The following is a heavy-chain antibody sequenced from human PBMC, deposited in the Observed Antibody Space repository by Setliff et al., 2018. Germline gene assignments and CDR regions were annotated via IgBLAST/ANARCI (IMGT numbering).Heavy chain of an antibody. D-gene: IGHD2-2*01. CDR1: GGSFSGYY. CDR2: INHSGST. J-gene: IGHJ4*02. V-gene: IGHV4-34*01. Sequence: SETLSLTCAVYGGSFSGYYRSWIRQPPGKGLEWIGEINHSGSTNYNPSLKSRVTISVDTSKNQFSLKLSSVTAADTAVYYCARVVPAAMYFDYWGQGTRVTVSS. CDR3: ARVVPAAMYFDY.